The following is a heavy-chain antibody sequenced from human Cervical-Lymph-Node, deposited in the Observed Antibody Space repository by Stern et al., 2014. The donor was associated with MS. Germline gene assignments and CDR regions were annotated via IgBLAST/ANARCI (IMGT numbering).Heavy chain of an antibody. V-gene: IGHV4-39*02. CDR3: ARGVTAVTNYVPNWCFDL. CDR2: VYYGGTT. Sequence: QLQLQESGPGLVKPSETLSLTCTVSGGSITNRDYWGWIRQSPRKGLEWIGSVYYGGTTYIGRSIESQPTIYIDTPKIHFSLKLNSVTATDTAVYFCARGVTAVTNYVPNWCFDLWGRGTLVTISS. D-gene: IGHD4-11*01. J-gene: IGHJ2*01. CDR1: GGSITNRDY.